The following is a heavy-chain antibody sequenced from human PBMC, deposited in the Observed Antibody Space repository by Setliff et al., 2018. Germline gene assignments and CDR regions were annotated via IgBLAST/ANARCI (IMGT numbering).Heavy chain of an antibody. CDR1: GFTFGSYW. CDR3: AKDQLRYFDWLSVY. Sequence: GGSLRLSCAASGFTFGSYWLSWVRQAPGRGLEWVANIHHDGGGKYYVDSVEGRFTISRDNAKNSLYLQMNSLRAEDTAVYYCAKDQLRYFDWLSVYWGQGTLVTVSS. D-gene: IGHD3-9*01. CDR2: IHHDGGGK. V-gene: IGHV3-7*01. J-gene: IGHJ4*02.